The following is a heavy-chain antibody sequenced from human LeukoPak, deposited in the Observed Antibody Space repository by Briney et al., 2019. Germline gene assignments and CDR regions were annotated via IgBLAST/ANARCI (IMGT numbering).Heavy chain of an antibody. CDR3: ARDYFYGLDV. J-gene: IGHJ6*02. V-gene: IGHV3-74*01. CDR2: INTDGSRI. Sequence: GGSLRLSCAATGFTFSSYWLHWVRQAPGKGLTWVSRINTDGSRINYADSVKGRFTSSRDNAKNTLYLQMNSLRAEDTAVYYCARDYFYGLDVWGQGTTVTVSS. CDR1: GFTFSSYW.